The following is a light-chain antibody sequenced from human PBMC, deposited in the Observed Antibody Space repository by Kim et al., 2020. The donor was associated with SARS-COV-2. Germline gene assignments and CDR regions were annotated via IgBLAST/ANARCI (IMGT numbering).Light chain of an antibody. CDR1: QDISNY. CDR3: QQYDNLPS. CDR2: DAS. V-gene: IGKV1-33*01. J-gene: IGKJ2*01. Sequence: DIQMTQSPSSLSASVGDRVTITCQASQDISNYLNWYQQKPGKAPKLLIYDASNLETGVPSRFSGSGSGTDFIFTISTLQPEDIATYYCQQYDNLPSFGQGTKLEI.